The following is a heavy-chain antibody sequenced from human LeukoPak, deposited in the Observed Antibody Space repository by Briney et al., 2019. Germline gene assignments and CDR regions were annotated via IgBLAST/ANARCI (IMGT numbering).Heavy chain of an antibody. J-gene: IGHJ1*01. CDR1: GFTFRDAW. D-gene: IGHD3-3*01. CDR3: AQHIYGVVSIQQ. Sequence: PGGSLRLSCAASGFTFRDAWMTWVRQAPGKGLEWVGRIRSKTDGGTTDDAVSVQGRFTISRDDSKNTLYLQMSSLKTEDTAVYYCAQHIYGVVSIQQWGQGTLVTVSS. CDR2: IRSKTDGGTT. V-gene: IGHV3-15*01.